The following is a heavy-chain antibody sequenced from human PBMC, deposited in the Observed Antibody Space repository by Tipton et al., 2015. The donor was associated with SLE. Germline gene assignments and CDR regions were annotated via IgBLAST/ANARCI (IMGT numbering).Heavy chain of an antibody. CDR3: AKELSGYLQYFDL. Sequence: QLVQSGGGLVQPGGSLRLSCSVSGFTLRRFAMHWVRQAPGKGLEYVSASSGDGGSTYHADSVKGRFTISRDNSKNTLYLQMTSLRAEDTAVYYCAKELSGYLQYFDLWGRGTLVTVSS. CDR2: SSGDGGST. V-gene: IGHV3-64D*06. J-gene: IGHJ2*01. CDR1: GFTLRRFA. D-gene: IGHD3-22*01.